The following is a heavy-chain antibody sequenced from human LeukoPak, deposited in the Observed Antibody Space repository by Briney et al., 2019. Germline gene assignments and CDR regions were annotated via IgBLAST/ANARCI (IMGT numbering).Heavy chain of an antibody. CDR3: TTNYYDSSGFNGFGFDP. D-gene: IGHD3-22*01. CDR2: IRSKANSYAT. Sequence: GGSLRLSCAASGFTFSGSAMHWVRQASGKGLEWVGRIRSKANSYATAYAASVKGRFTISRDDSKNTAYLQMNSLKTEDTAVYYCTTNYYDSSGFNGFGFDPWGQGTLVTVSS. J-gene: IGHJ5*02. CDR1: GFTFSGSA. V-gene: IGHV3-73*01.